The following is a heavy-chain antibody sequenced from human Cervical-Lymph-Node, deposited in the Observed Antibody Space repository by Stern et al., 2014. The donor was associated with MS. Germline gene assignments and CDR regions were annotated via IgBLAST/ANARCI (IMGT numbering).Heavy chain of an antibody. D-gene: IGHD5-24*01. J-gene: IGHJ4*02. CDR1: GFTFTDYY. Sequence: VQLVESGGGLVRPGGSLRLSCAASGFTFTDYYINWIRQAPGKGLEWVSYISASGSTIYVADSVKGRFTISRDNAKESVYLQMNSLRVEDTAMYYCARERDGADYWGQGTLVTVS. CDR2: ISASGSTI. CDR3: ARERDGADY. V-gene: IGHV3-11*01.